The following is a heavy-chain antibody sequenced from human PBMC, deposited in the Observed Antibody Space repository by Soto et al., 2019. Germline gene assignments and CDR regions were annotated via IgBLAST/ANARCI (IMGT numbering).Heavy chain of an antibody. CDR2: IYYSGST. J-gene: IGHJ1*01. CDR3: ARGDSSGFYGFQH. D-gene: IGHD3-22*01. Sequence: SETLSLTCTVSGGSISSGGYYWSWIRQHPGKGLEWIGYIYYSGSTYYNPSLKSRVTISVDTSKNQFSLKLSSVTAADTAVYYGARGDSSGFYGFQHWGQGTLVTVSP. V-gene: IGHV4-31*03. CDR1: GGSISSGGYY.